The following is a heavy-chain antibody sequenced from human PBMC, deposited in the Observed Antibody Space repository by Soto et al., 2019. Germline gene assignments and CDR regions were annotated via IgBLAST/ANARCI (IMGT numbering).Heavy chain of an antibody. D-gene: IGHD3-10*01. CDR1: GFTFDDYA. CDR2: ISWNSGSI. V-gene: IGHV3-9*01. J-gene: IGHJ5*02. CDR3: AKDAHAMVRGDNWFDP. Sequence: DVQLVESGGGLVQPGRSLRLSCAASGFTFDDYAMHWVRQAPGKGLEWVSGISWNSGSIGYADSVKGRFTISRDNAKNSLYLQMNSLRAEDTALYYCAKDAHAMVRGDNWFDPWGQGTLVTVSS.